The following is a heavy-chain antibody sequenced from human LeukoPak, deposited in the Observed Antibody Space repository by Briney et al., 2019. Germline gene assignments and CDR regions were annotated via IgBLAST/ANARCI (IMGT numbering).Heavy chain of an antibody. CDR3: ARGSLRYFDY. V-gene: IGHV1-2*02. Sequence: SVKVSCKASGYTFTGYYMHWVRQAPGQGLEWMGWINPNSGDTNSAQKFQDRVTMTRDTSISTAYMELSRLRFDDTAVYYCARGSLRYFDYWGQGTLVTVSS. J-gene: IGHJ4*02. CDR2: INPNSGDT. CDR1: GYTFTGYY. D-gene: IGHD3-10*01.